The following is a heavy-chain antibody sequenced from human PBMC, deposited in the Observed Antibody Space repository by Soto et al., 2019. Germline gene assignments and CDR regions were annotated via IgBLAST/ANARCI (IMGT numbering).Heavy chain of an antibody. J-gene: IGHJ5*02. CDR1: GFTFSSYS. Sequence: PGGSLRLSCAASGFTFSSYSMNWVRQAPGKGLEWVSSISSSSSYIYYADSVKGRFTISRDNAKNSLYLQMNSLRAEDTAVYYCARDREVIAAGWFDPWGQGTLVTVSS. CDR2: ISSSSSYI. CDR3: ARDREVIAAGWFDP. V-gene: IGHV3-21*01. D-gene: IGHD6-13*01.